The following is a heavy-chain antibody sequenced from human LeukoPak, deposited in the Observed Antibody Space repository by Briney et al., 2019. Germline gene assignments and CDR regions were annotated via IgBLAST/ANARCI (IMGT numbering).Heavy chain of an antibody. Sequence: SETLSLTCAVYGGSFSGYYWSWIRQPPGKGLEWIGEINHSGSTNYNPSLKSRVTISVDTSKNQFSPKLSSVTAADTAVYYCARGSEREVNDYGDPYYFDYWGQGTLVTVSS. V-gene: IGHV4-34*01. D-gene: IGHD4-17*01. CDR1: GGSFSGYY. J-gene: IGHJ4*02. CDR3: ARGSEREVNDYGDPYYFDY. CDR2: INHSGST.